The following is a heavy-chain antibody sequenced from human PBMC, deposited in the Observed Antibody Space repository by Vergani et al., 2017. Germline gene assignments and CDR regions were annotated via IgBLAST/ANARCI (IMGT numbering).Heavy chain of an antibody. CDR3: ATKSCGTPGCQIGYFSE. CDR2: ISYDGTQK. V-gene: IGHV3-30*03. D-gene: IGHD1-1*01. J-gene: IGHJ1*01. Sequence: QVHLVESGGGVVQPGRSLRLSCVVSGFTSSYYGMHWVRQAPGKGLEWVAVISYDGTQKYYADSVKGRFTISRDNSKSTLYLQMNSLRTEDTAVYYCATKSCGTPGCQIGYFSEWGQGTLVPVSS. CDR1: GFTSSYYG.